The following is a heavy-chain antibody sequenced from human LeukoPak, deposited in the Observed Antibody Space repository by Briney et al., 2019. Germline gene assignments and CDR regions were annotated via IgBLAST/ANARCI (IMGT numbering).Heavy chain of an antibody. V-gene: IGHV3-48*02. CDR2: ISSSGGNI. D-gene: IGHD3-22*01. Sequence: GGSLRLSCAASGFTLSTYNINWVRQAPGKGLEWVSYISSSGGNIYYADSVKGRFTVSRDKAKNSLYLQMNSLSDEDTAVYYCARDYYDTSGYPEYFQHWGQGTLVTVSS. CDR1: GFTLSTYN. CDR3: ARDYYDTSGYPEYFQH. J-gene: IGHJ1*01.